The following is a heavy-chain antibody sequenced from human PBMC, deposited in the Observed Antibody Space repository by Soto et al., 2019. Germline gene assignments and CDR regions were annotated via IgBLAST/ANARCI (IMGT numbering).Heavy chain of an antibody. CDR3: ARDTGASVLVAATLDY. Sequence: QVQLVESGGGVVQPGRSLRLSCAASGFTFSSYGMHWVRQAPGKGLEWVAVIWYDGSNKYYADSVKGRFTISRDNSKNPVDRQMNSLSAEATAVYYGARDTGASVLVAATLDYWGQGTLVPVSS. V-gene: IGHV3-33*01. CDR2: IWYDGSNK. CDR1: GFTFSSYG. D-gene: IGHD2-15*01. J-gene: IGHJ4*02.